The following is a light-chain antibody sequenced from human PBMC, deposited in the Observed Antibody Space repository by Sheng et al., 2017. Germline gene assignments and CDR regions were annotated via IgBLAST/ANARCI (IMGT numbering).Light chain of an antibody. J-gene: IGLJ1*01. CDR3: LIYSGRGLV. CDR1: TGAVTSGYY. V-gene: IGLV7-43*01. Sequence: QTVMTQEPSLTVSPGGTVTLTCASSTGAVTSGYYANWFQQKLDNHQGTDYSTSNKHSWTPARFSGSLLGGKAALTLSGVQPEDEAEYYCLIYSGRGLVFGTGTKVTVL. CDR2: STS.